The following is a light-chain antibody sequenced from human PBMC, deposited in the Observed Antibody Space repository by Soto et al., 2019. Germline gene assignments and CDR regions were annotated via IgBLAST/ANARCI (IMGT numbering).Light chain of an antibody. J-gene: IGKJ2*01. CDR1: QDVPRNN. V-gene: IGKV3-20*01. CDR3: QQYGDAPYT. CDR2: IAS. Sequence: EVVLTQSPGTLSLSPGERATLSCWASQDVPRNNIAWYQQTPGQAPRLLIYIASRRATGIPDRFSGSGSGTDFTLTISSLEPEDFAVYHCQQYGDAPYTFGQGTKLEIK.